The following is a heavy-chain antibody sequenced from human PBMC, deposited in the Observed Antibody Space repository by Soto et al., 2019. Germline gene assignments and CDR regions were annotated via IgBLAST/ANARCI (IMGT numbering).Heavy chain of an antibody. J-gene: IGHJ6*02. D-gene: IGHD3-3*01. CDR2: VYHSGST. Sequence: PSETLSLTCSVSGGSISSGPYFWAWIRQPPGKGLELIGSVYHSGSTYYNPSLKSRLSISVDRSKNQFSLRLKSVTAADTAVYYCARQPGGCLERLAASAVYGMDVWGPGTTVTVSS. CDR1: GGSISSGPYF. V-gene: IGHV4-39*01. CDR3: ARQPGGCLERLAASAVYGMDV.